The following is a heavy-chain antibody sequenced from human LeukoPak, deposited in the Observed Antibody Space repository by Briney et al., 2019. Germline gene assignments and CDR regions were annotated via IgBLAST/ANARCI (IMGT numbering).Heavy chain of an antibody. CDR1: GGSISSSSYY. CDR2: IYYGGST. V-gene: IGHV4-39*01. J-gene: IGHJ2*01. Sequence: PSETLSLTCTVSGGSISSSSYYWGWIRQPPGKGLEWIGSIYYGGSTYYNPSLKSRVTISVDTSKNQFSLKLSSVTAADTAVYYCARLEGGYWYFDLWGRGTLVTVSS. D-gene: IGHD3-16*01. CDR3: ARLEGGYWYFDL.